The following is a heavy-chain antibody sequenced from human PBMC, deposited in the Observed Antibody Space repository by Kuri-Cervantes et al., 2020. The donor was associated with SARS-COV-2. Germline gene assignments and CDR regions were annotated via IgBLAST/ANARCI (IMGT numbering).Heavy chain of an antibody. CDR2: IYDSGST. CDR3: ARWIYESLYFFDF. D-gene: IGHD3-3*01. CDR1: GGSISSYY. V-gene: IGHV4-59*01. Sequence: GSLRLSCTVSGGSISSYYWSWIRQPPGKGLEWIGSIYDSGSTYYNPSLKSRVTISVDTSKNQFSLKLSSVTTADTAVYYCARWIYESLYFFDFWGQGTLVTVSS. J-gene: IGHJ4*02.